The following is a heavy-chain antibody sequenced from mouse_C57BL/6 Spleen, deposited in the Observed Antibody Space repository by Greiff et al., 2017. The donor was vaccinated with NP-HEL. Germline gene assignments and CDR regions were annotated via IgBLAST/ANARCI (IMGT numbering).Heavy chain of an antibody. Sequence: QVQLQQSGPGLVQPSQSLSITCTVSGFSLTSYGVHWVRQSPGKGLEWLGVIWSGGSTDYNAAFISRLSISKDNSKSHVVFKMNSLQSDDTSIYYCARRRGERHAMDYWGQGTSVTVSS. CDR1: GFSLTSYG. CDR3: ARRRGERHAMDY. V-gene: IGHV2-2*01. J-gene: IGHJ4*01. CDR2: IWSGGST.